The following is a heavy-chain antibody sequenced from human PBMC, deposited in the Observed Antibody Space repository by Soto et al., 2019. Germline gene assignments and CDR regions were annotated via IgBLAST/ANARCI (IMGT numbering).Heavy chain of an antibody. CDR2: MYWNDDN. V-gene: IGHV2-5*01. CDR1: GFSLSSTAVG. D-gene: IGHD3-22*01. CDR3: AHGSGWLFDH. Sequence: QITLKESGRTLVRPTQTLTLTCTFSGFSLSSTAVGVGWIRQAPGQAPEWLALMYWNDDNHYSPPLKSRLTLTKDTSKNQVVLTMTNVDPVDTATYYCAHGSGWLFDHWGQGTLVTVTS. J-gene: IGHJ4*02.